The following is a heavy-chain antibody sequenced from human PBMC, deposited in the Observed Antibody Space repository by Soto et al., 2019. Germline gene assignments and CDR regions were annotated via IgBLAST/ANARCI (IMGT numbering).Heavy chain of an antibody. V-gene: IGHV4-59*01. CDR1: GGSISSYY. Sequence: SETLSLTCTVSGGSISSYYWSWIRQPPGKGLEWIGYIYYSGSTNYNPSLKSRVTISVDTSKNQFSLKLSSVTAADTAVYYCARAYQDYSGDDDDYYFDYWGQRTLVPVSS. J-gene: IGHJ4*02. D-gene: IGHD5-12*01. CDR3: ARAYQDYSGDDDDYYFDY. CDR2: IYYSGST.